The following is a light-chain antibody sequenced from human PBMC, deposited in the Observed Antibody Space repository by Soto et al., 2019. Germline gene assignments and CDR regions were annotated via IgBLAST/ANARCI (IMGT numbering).Light chain of an antibody. Sequence: QSALTQPASVSGSPGQSITISCTGTSSDVGRYNYVSWYQQHPGKAPKLMIYEVSNRPSGVSNRFSGSKSGNTASLTISGLQPDDEADYYCNSYTSTSARVFGGGTKVTVL. CDR3: NSYTSTSARV. CDR2: EVS. CDR1: SSDVGRYNY. V-gene: IGLV2-14*01. J-gene: IGLJ3*02.